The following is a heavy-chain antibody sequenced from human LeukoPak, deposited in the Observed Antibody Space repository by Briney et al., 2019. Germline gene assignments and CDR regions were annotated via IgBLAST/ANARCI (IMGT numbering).Heavy chain of an antibody. Sequence: ASVKVSCKASGYTFTGYYMHWVRQAPGQGLEWMGWINPNSGGTNYAQKFQGRVTMTRDTSISTAYMGLSRLRSDDTAVYYCARANFFRVGALDYWGQGTLVTVSS. J-gene: IGHJ4*02. CDR1: GYTFTGYY. CDR2: INPNSGGT. D-gene: IGHD1-26*01. CDR3: ARANFFRVGALDY. V-gene: IGHV1-2*02.